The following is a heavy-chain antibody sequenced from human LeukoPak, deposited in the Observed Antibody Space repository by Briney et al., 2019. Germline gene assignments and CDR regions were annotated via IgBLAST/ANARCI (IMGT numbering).Heavy chain of an antibody. CDR2: IYYSGST. D-gene: IGHD3-10*01. V-gene: IGHV4-59*01. CDR3: ARRLGVWFGLGYMDV. CDR1: GGSISSYY. Sequence: SETLSLTCTVSGGSISSYYWSWIRQPPGKGLEWIGYIYYSGSTNYNPSLKSRVTISVDTSKNQFSLKLSSVTAADTAVFYCARRLGVWFGLGYMDVWGKGTTVTISS. J-gene: IGHJ6*03.